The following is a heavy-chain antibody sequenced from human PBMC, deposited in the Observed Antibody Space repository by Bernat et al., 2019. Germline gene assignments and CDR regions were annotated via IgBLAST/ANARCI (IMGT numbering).Heavy chain of an antibody. V-gene: IGHV4-4*02. D-gene: IGHD2-2*01. J-gene: IGHJ6*02. CDR1: GGSISSSNW. CDR2: IYHSGST. CDR3: AREKSLGYCSSTSCRYGMDV. Sequence: QVQLQESGPGLVKPSGTLSLTCAVSGGSISSSNWWSWVRQPPGKGLEWIGEIYHSGSTNYNPSLKSRVTISVDKSKNQFSLKLSSVTAADTAVYYCAREKSLGYCSSTSCRYGMDVWGQGTTVTVSS.